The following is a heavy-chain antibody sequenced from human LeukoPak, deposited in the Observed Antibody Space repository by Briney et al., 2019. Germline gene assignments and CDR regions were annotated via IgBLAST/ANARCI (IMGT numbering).Heavy chain of an antibody. V-gene: IGHV2-70*11. J-gene: IGHJ4*02. CDR2: IDWDDDK. CDR1: GFSLSTSEMC. CDR3: ARMITLSNGRYSSKTLDY. Sequence: GPTLVNPTQTLTLTCTFSGFSLSTSEMCVSWIRQPPGKALEWLARIDWDDDKYYSTSLKTRLTISKDTSKNQVVLTMTNMDPVDTATYYCARMITLSNGRYSSKTLDYWGQGTLVTVSS. D-gene: IGHD1-26*01.